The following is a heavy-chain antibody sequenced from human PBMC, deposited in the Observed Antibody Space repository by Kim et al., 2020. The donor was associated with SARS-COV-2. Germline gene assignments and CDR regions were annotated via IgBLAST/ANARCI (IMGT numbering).Heavy chain of an antibody. CDR2: ISGSGGST. J-gene: IGHJ6*02. CDR1: GFTFSSYA. CDR3: ATKRYYDFWSGYYFNDYYGMDV. D-gene: IGHD3-3*01. Sequence: GWSLRLSCAASGFTFSSYAMSWVRQAPGKGLEWVSAISGSGGSTYYADSVKGRFTISRDNSKNTLYLQMNSLRAEDTAVYYCATKRYYDFWSGYYFNDYYGMDVWGQGTTVTVSS. V-gene: IGHV3-23*01.